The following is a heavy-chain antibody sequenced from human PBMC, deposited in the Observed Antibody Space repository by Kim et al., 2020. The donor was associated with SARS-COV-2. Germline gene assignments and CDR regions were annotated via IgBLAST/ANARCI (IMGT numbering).Heavy chain of an antibody. CDR1: GYSFTSYW. CDR3: ARRVADPNDAFDI. J-gene: IGHJ3*02. CDR2: IDPSDSYT. D-gene: IGHD6-19*01. V-gene: IGHV5-10-1*01. Sequence: GESLKISCKGSGYSFTSYWISWVRQMPGKGLEWMGRIDPSDSYTNYSPSFQGHVTISADKSISTAYLQWSSLKASDTAMYYCARRVADPNDAFDIWGQGTMVTVSS.